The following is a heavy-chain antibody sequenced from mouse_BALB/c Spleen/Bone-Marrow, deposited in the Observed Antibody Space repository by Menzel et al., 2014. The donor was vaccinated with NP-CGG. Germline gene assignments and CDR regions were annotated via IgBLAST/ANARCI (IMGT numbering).Heavy chain of an antibody. J-gene: IGHJ1*01. D-gene: IGHD3-3*01. Sequence: SGGGLVRPGGSLKLSCAASGFTFSSYTMSWVRQTPEKRLEWVATISSGGSYTYYPNSVKGRFTISRDNAKNTPYLQMSSLKSEDTAMYYCTRDPGRGRYFDVWGAGTTVTVSS. CDR1: GFTFSSYT. CDR2: ISSGGSYT. CDR3: TRDPGRGRYFDV. V-gene: IGHV5-6-4*01.